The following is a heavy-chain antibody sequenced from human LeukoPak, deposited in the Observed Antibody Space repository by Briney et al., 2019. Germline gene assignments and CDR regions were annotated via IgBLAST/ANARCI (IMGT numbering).Heavy chain of an antibody. V-gene: IGHV3-23*01. D-gene: IGHD2-2*01. Sequence: PGGSLRLSCAASGFTFSGYAMTWVRQTPGKGPEWVSVISGSGGSSYYADSVKGRFTISRDNSKNTLYLQMNSLRAEDAAVYYCAINIVVVPAAMRGGDYWGQGTLVTVSS. CDR1: GFTFSGYA. CDR3: AINIVVVPAAMRGGDY. CDR2: ISGSGGSS. J-gene: IGHJ4*02.